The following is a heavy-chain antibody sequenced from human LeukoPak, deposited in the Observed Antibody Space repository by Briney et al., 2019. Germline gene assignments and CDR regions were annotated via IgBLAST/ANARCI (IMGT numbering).Heavy chain of an antibody. CDR2: ITDNGINT. CDR3: ARAPYPSCNDASCYPLDY. J-gene: IGHJ4*02. V-gene: IGHV3-23*01. CDR1: GFTFSHYA. D-gene: IGHD2-15*01. Sequence: GGSLRLSCAASGFTFSHYAMTWVRQGPGERLEWVSSITDNGINTYYIDSVKGRFTMSRDNSKDMLYLQMTSLRADDSALYYCARAPYPSCNDASCYPLDYWGQGTLVTVSS.